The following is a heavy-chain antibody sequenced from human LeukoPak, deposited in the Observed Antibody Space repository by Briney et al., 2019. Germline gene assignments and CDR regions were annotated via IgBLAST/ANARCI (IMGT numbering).Heavy chain of an antibody. J-gene: IGHJ6*03. Sequence: GGSLRLSCAASGFTFGNFWMTWVRQAPGKGLEWVANIKHDGSEKYYVDSVKGRFTISRDNAKNSLYLQMNSLRAEDTAVYYCARVLSELKLWPYYYYYYMDVWGKGTTVTISS. CDR1: GFTFGNFW. CDR3: ARVLSELKLWPYYYYYYMDV. CDR2: IKHDGSEK. D-gene: IGHD5-18*01. V-gene: IGHV3-7*01.